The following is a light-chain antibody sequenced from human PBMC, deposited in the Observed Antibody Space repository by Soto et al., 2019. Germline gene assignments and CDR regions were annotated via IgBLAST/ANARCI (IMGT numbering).Light chain of an antibody. CDR2: GAS. CDR3: QHCINWPPIT. CDR1: PSVSSN. J-gene: IGKJ5*01. Sequence: EIVMPQSPATLSVSPGERATLSCRASPSVSSNLAWYQQKPGHAPRLLIYGASTRATGIPASFSGSGSGTEFPLQVSSLQSEDFAVYYCQHCINWPPITFGQGTRLEIK. V-gene: IGKV3D-15*01.